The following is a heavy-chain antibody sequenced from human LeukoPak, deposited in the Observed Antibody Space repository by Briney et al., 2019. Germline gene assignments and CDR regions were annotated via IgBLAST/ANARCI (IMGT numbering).Heavy chain of an antibody. CDR3: SESQLLWFGELTPNYFDY. J-gene: IGHJ4*02. Sequence: GGSLRLSCAASGFTFSSYGMSWVRQAPGEGLEWVSAISGSGGSTYYADSVKGRFTISRDNSKNTLYLQMNSLRAEDTAVYYWSESQLLWFGELTPNYFDYWGQGTLVNVSS. V-gene: IGHV3-23*01. CDR2: ISGSGGST. D-gene: IGHD3-10*01. CDR1: GFTFSSYG.